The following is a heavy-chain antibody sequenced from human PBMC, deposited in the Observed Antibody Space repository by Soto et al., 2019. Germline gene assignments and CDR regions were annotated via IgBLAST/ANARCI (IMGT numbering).Heavy chain of an antibody. CDR2: IYYSGST. CDR1: GGSISTYY. D-gene: IGHD7-27*01. Sequence: SETLSLTCTVSGGSISTYYWSWIRQPPGKGLEWIGYIYYSGSTDYDPSLKSRVTISVDTSKNQFSLKLSSVTAADTAVYYCARRWGTYFDFWGQGTLVTVSS. CDR3: ARRWGTYFDF. J-gene: IGHJ4*02. V-gene: IGHV4-59*01.